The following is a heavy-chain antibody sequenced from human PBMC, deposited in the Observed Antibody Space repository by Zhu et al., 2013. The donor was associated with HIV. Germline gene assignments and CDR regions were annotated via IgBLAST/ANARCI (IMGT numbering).Heavy chain of an antibody. CDR1: GYTFTGYY. CDR3: ARIVWNDVYSAKPIDY. J-gene: IGHJ4*02. CDR2: INPNSGGT. Sequence: QVQLVQSGAEVKKPGASVKVSCKASGYTFTGYYMHWVRQAPGQGLEWMGRINPNSGGTNYAQKFQGRVTMTRDTSISTAYMELSRLRSDDTAVYYCARIVWNDVYSAKPIDYWGQGTRVTVSS. V-gene: IGHV1-2*06. D-gene: IGHD1-1*01.